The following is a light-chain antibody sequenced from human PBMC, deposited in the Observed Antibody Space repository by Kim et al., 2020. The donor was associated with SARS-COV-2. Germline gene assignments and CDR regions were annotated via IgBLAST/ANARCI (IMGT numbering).Light chain of an antibody. V-gene: IGLV6-57*01. CDR2: EDN. J-gene: IGLJ3*02. CDR3: QSYDSSLWV. Sequence: GKTVTISCTRSSGSIASNYVQWYQQRPGSSPTTVIYEDNQSPSGVPDRFSGSIDSSSNSASLTISGLKTEDEADYYCQSYDSSLWVFGGGTKLTVL. CDR1: SGSIASNY.